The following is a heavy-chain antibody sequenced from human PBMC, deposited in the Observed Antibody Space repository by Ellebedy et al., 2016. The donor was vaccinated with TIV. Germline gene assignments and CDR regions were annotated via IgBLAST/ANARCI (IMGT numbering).Heavy chain of an antibody. D-gene: IGHD5-12*01. V-gene: IGHV3-48*03. CDR1: GFTFSGYE. Sequence: PGGSLRLSCAASGFTFSGYEMNWVRQAPGKGLEWVSYISSSGATIYYADSVKGRFTISRDNAGNSLYLQMNSLRAEDTAIYYCARDHLYDSGYARKTYYYYYGMDVWGQGTTVTVSS. CDR2: ISSSGATI. CDR3: ARDHLYDSGYARKTYYYYYGMDV. J-gene: IGHJ6*02.